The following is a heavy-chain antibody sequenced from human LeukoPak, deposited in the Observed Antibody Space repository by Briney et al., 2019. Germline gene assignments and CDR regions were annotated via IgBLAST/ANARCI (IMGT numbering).Heavy chain of an antibody. CDR1: GFTFSSYS. J-gene: IGHJ2*01. CDR2: ISSSSSYI. D-gene: IGHD3-9*01. Sequence: PGGSLRLSCAASGFTFSSYSMNWVRQAPGKGLEWVSSISSSSSYIYYADSVKGRFTISRDNAKNSLYLQMNSLRAEDTAVYYCARHAIYLPRGYFDLWGRGTLVTVSS. CDR3: ARHAIYLPRGYFDL. V-gene: IGHV3-21*01.